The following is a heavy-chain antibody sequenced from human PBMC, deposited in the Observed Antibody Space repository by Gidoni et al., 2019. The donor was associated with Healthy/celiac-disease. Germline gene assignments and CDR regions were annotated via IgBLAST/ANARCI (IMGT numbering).Heavy chain of an antibody. Sequence: QVQLVASGGGVVQPGRSLRLSCAASGFTFSSYGMHWVRQAPGKGLEWVAVIWYDGSNKYYADSVKGRFTISRDNSKNTLYLQMNSLRAEDTAVYYCARDLSHDYGDYWLDYWGQGTLVTVSS. CDR3: ARDLSHDYGDYWLDY. J-gene: IGHJ4*02. CDR1: GFTFSSYG. D-gene: IGHD4-17*01. V-gene: IGHV3-33*01. CDR2: IWYDGSNK.